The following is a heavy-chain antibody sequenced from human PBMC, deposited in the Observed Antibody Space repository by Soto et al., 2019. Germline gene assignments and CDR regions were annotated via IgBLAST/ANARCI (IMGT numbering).Heavy chain of an antibody. Sequence: SETLSLTCTVSGGSISSSSYYWGWIRQPPGKGLEWIGSIYYSGSTYYNPSLKSRVTISVDTSKNQFSLKLSSVTAADTAVYYCERLIMDIVATITGVRYYYYGMDVWGQGTTVT. CDR2: IYYSGST. CDR1: GGSISSSSYY. D-gene: IGHD5-12*01. V-gene: IGHV4-39*01. J-gene: IGHJ6*02. CDR3: ERLIMDIVATITGVRYYYYGMDV.